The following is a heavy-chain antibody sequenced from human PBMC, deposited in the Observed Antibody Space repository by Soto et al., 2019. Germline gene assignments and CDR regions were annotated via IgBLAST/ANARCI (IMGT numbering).Heavy chain of an antibody. J-gene: IGHJ4*02. V-gene: IGHV3-66*01. Sequence: GGSLRLSCAASGFTVSSNYISWVRQAPGKGLEWVSVIYSGGSTYYADSVKSRFTISRDNSKNTLYLQMNSLRAEDTAVYYCARDRRSSVTTVWGQGTLVTVSS. D-gene: IGHD4-17*01. CDR1: GFTVSSNY. CDR3: ARDRRSSVTTV. CDR2: IYSGGST.